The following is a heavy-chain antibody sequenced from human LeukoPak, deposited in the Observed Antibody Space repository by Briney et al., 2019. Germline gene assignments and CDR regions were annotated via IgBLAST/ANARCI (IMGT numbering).Heavy chain of an antibody. Sequence: ASVKVPCKASGYTFTSYAMHWVRQAPGQGLEWMGWITPSGGTNYPQKFQGRVAITRDTSITTAYMDLSRLTSDDTAVYYCARDRYGDGFAHFDYLGQGALVTVSS. CDR1: GYTFTSYA. CDR2: ITPSGGT. V-gene: IGHV1-2*02. D-gene: IGHD5-24*01. J-gene: IGHJ4*02. CDR3: ARDRYGDGFAHFDY.